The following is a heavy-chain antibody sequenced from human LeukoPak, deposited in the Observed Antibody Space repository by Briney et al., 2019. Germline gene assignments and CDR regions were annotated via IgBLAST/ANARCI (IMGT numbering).Heavy chain of an antibody. V-gene: IGHV3-66*01. CDR3: AGSTIDAFDI. CDR1: GFTVSSNY. J-gene: IGHJ3*02. D-gene: IGHD2-2*01. CDR2: IYSGGST. Sequence: GGSLRLSCAASGFTVSSNYMNWVRQAPGKGLEWVSVIYSGGSTYYADSVKGRFTIPRDNSNNMLYLQMNSLRAEDTAVYYCAGSTIDAFDIWGQGTMVTVSS.